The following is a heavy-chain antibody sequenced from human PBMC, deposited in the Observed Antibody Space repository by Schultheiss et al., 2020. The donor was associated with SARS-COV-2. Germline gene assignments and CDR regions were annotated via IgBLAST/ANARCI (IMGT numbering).Heavy chain of an antibody. J-gene: IGHJ6*03. CDR1: GGSISSGGYY. CDR2: IYYSGST. CDR3: ARASFQGPDRWYQLPGYYMDV. Sequence: SETLSLTCTVSGGSISSGGYYWSWIRQHPGKGLEWIGYIYYSGSTYYNPSLKSLVTISVDRSKNQFSLKLSSVTAADTAVYYCARASFQGPDRWYQLPGYYMDVWGKGTTVTVSS. V-gene: IGHV4-31*01. D-gene: IGHD2-2*01.